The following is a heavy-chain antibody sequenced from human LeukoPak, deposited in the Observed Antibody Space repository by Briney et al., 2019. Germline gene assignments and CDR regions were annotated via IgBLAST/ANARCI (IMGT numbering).Heavy chain of an antibody. CDR3: ARDPIGAAPDYFDY. J-gene: IGHJ4*02. Sequence: GGSLRVSCAASGFTFSSYAMSWVRQAPGKGLEWVSGISGSGGSAYYADSVKGRFTISRDNSRSTLYLEMNSLRVEDTAVYYCARDPIGAAPDYFDYWGQGTLVTVSS. V-gene: IGHV3-23*01. CDR2: ISGSGGSA. D-gene: IGHD6-6*01. CDR1: GFTFSSYA.